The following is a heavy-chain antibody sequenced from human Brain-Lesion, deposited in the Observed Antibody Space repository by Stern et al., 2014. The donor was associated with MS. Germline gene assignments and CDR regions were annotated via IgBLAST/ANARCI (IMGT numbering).Heavy chain of an antibody. CDR2: IYYSGTT. D-gene: IGHD1-1*01. CDR1: GASVGGGDWY. J-gene: IGHJ3*02. V-gene: IGHV4-30-4*01. CDR3: AGAIGKYELLESFDM. Sequence: KESGPGLVKPSQTLSLACAVSGASVGGGDWYWSWIRQPPGKGLEWLGHIYYSGTTYYNPSLKSRLIISLDTSRNQFSLNLTSVTAADTAVYYCAGAIGKYELLESFDMWGQGTMVTVCS.